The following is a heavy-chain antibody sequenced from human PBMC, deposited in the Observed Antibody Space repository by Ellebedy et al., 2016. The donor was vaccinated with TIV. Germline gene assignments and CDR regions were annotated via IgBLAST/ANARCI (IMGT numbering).Heavy chain of an antibody. CDR1: GGSLTSSSYY. V-gene: IGHV4-39*01. J-gene: IGHJ4*02. CDR2: IFYGGST. Sequence: MPSETLSLTCTVSGGSLTSSSYYWGWLRQPPGKGLEWIGSIFYGGSTYYNPSFKSRATISVDTSTKQFSLKLTSVTAADTAVYYCARPDFSGSYCGFFNYWGQGILVTVSS. D-gene: IGHD1-26*01. CDR3: ARPDFSGSYCGFFNY.